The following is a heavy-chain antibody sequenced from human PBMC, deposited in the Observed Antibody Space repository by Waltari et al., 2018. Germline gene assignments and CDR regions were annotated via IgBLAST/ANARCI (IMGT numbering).Heavy chain of an antibody. CDR3: AIISGPR. Sequence: EDQLIQSGAEVKKPGTTVKISCEVSGYTFSDYYIHWVQQAPGQGLEWVGLIDPEDGVPLYAEKFQDRVTITADTSTDTAFMELHDLTSADTAVYYCAIISGPRWGQGTLVTVSS. V-gene: IGHV1-69-2*01. D-gene: IGHD3-10*01. J-gene: IGHJ1*01. CDR1: GYTFSDYY. CDR2: IDPEDGVP.